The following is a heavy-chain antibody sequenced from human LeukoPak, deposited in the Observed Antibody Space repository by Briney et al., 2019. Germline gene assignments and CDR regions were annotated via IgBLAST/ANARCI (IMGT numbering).Heavy chain of an antibody. CDR2: ISHRVSDV. Sequence: PGGSLRLSCAASGFTFSDYYMSWLRQAPGKGLEGISYISHRVSDVQYADSVKGGLTISRDNARNALYLQMNGLRAEDTAVYYFARSVRFLEWLLYPPGEEFDYWGQGTLVTVSS. V-gene: IGHV3-11*04. CDR3: ARSVRFLEWLLYPPGEEFDY. J-gene: IGHJ4*02. CDR1: GFTFSDYY. D-gene: IGHD3-3*01.